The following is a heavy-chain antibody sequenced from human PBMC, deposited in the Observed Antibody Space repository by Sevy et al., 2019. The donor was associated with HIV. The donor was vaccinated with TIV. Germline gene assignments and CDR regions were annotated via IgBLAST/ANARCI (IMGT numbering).Heavy chain of an antibody. D-gene: IGHD6-13*01. CDR3: ATHAGIAAAGRVFDY. J-gene: IGHJ4*01. CDR1: GFTFSDHY. V-gene: IGHV3-72*01. Sequence: GGSLRLSCAASGFTFSDHYMEWVRQAPGKGLEWVGRIRNRADSYTTEYAASVKGRFTISRDDSKNSLYLLMNSLKTEDTAVYYCATHAGIAAAGRVFDYWGQEPWSQSPQ. CDR2: IRNRADSYTT.